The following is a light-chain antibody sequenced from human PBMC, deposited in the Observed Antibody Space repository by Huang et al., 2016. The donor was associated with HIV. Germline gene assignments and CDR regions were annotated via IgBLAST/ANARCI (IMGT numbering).Light chain of an antibody. Sequence: DIVMTQSPDSLAVSLGERATINCKSSQSVLYSSNNKNYLARDQQKPGQPPKLLIYWASTRESGVPDRFSGSGSGTDFTLTISSLQAEDVAVYYCQQYYSTPLTFGGGTKVEIK. J-gene: IGKJ4*01. CDR1: QSVLYSSNNKNY. CDR3: QQYYSTPLT. CDR2: WAS. V-gene: IGKV4-1*01.